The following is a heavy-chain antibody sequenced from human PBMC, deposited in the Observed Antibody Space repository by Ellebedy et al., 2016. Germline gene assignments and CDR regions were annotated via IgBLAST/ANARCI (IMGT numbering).Heavy chain of an antibody. CDR1: GYSFTTYW. CDR2: IDPADSYT. D-gene: IGHD5-24*01. V-gene: IGHV5-10-1*01. Sequence: GESLKISCQAFGYSFTTYWINWVRQMPGKGLEWMGRIDPADSYTNYSPSMQGHVTISADKSINTAYLQWSSLKASDTAMYYCARLSHPRGSLDSWGQGSLVTVSS. J-gene: IGHJ4*02. CDR3: ARLSHPRGSLDS.